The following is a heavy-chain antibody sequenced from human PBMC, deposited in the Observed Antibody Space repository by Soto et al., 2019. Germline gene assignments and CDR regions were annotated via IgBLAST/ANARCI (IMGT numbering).Heavy chain of an antibody. CDR1: GFTVSSNY. Sequence: GGSLRLSCAASGFTVSSNYMSWVRQAPGKGLERVSVIYSGGSTYYADSVKGRFTISRDNSKNTLYLQMNSLRAEDTAVYYCASEYPGHYSNYGVGWFDPWGQGTLVTVSS. CDR3: ASEYPGHYSNYGVGWFDP. V-gene: IGHV3-53*01. D-gene: IGHD4-4*01. J-gene: IGHJ5*02. CDR2: IYSGGST.